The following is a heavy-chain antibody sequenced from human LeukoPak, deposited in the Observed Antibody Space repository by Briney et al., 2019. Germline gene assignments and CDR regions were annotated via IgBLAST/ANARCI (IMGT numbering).Heavy chain of an antibody. CDR2: INHSGST. CDR3: ARAYGDYRYYYYYVDV. D-gene: IGHD4-17*01. CDR1: GGSFSGYY. J-gene: IGHJ6*03. V-gene: IGHV4-34*01. Sequence: SETLSLTCAVFGGSFSGYYWSWIRQRPGKGLEWIGEINHSGSTNYNPSLKSRVTISVDTSKNQFSLRVSTVTAADTAVYYCARAYGDYRYYYYYVDVWGKGTTVTVSS.